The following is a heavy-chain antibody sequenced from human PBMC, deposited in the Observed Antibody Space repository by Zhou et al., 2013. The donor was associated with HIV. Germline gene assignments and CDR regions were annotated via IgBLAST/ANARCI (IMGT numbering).Heavy chain of an antibody. Sequence: QVQLVQSGAEVKRPGASVTVSCKASGYTLSGFGISWVRQAPGQGLEWVGWISGYNDNTNYAQKLQGRVTMTTDTSTSTAYMELSSLRSEDTAVYYCASHGGKGSYYFDYWGQGTLVTVSS. V-gene: IGHV1-18*01. J-gene: IGHJ4*02. CDR2: ISGYNDNT. CDR3: ASHGGKGSYYFDY. CDR1: GYTLSGFG. D-gene: IGHD4-17*01.